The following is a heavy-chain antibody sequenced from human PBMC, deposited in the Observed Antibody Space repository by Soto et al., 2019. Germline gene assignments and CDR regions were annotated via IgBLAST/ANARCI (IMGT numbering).Heavy chain of an antibody. V-gene: IGHV3-74*01. CDR1: GFTFSSYS. J-gene: IGHJ4*02. CDR2: INSDGSST. D-gene: IGHD5-12*01. Sequence: GGSLSLSCAASGFTFSSYSMHWVRQAPGKGLVWVSRINSDGSSTRYAESVKGRFTISRDNAKNTLYLQMNSLRAEDTAVYFCAKGYSGYDYAYWGQGSLVTVSS. CDR3: AKGYSGYDYAY.